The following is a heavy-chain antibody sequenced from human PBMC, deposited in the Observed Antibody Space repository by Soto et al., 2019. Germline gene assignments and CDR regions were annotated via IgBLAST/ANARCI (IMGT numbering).Heavy chain of an antibody. CDR2: INAGNGNT. D-gene: IGHD1-20*01. J-gene: IGHJ5*02. CDR1: GYTFTSYA. V-gene: IGHV1-3*01. CDR3: ARVRVTERWFDP. Sequence: GASVKVSCKASGYTFTSYAMHWVRQAPGQRLEWMGWINAGNGNTKYSQKFQGRVTITRDTSASTAYMELSSLRSEDTAVYYCARVRVTERWFDPWGQGTLVTVSS.